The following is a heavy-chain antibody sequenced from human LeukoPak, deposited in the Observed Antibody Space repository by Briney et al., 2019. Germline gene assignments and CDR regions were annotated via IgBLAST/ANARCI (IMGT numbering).Heavy chain of an antibody. V-gene: IGHV3-73*01. D-gene: IGHD1-26*01. CDR2: IRSKAHNYAT. CDR1: GFTFSSYV. Sequence: GGSLRLSCAASGFTFSSYVMSWVRQAPGKGLEWVGRIRSKAHNYATVYAASVKGRFTISRDDSKNATYLQMNSLKTEDTAVYYCTRVFLKSYSDAFDIWGQGTMVTVSS. CDR3: TRVFLKSYSDAFDI. J-gene: IGHJ3*02.